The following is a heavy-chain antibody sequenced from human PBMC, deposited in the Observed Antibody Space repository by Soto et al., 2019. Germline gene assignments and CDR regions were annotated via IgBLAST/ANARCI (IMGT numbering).Heavy chain of an antibody. J-gene: IGHJ4*02. CDR2: MSYDGSSK. CDR1: GFNFSSFG. Sequence: GCLLLACAASGFNFSSFGMHWVRQAPGKGLEWVALMSYDGSSKYYQDSLKGRFTISRDKSKNTLYLQMSSLRVEDTAVYYCDKDRGWSSADLEYWGQGTLVTV. CDR3: DKDRGWSSADLEY. D-gene: IGHD6-19*01. V-gene: IGHV3-30*18.